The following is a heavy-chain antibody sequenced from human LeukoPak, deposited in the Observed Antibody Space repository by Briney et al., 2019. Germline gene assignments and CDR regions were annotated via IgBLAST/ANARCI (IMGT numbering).Heavy chain of an antibody. Sequence: ASVKVSCKVSGYTLTELSMHWVRQATGQGLEWMGWMNPNSGNTSYAQKFQGRVTMTRNTSISTAYMELSSLRSEDPAVYFCAGRAARPRYYYYCGMYVWGQGNTVTVSS. CDR2: MNPNSGNT. J-gene: IGHJ6*02. D-gene: IGHD6-6*01. CDR3: AGRAARPRYYYYCGMYV. CDR1: GYTLTELS. V-gene: IGHV1-8*01.